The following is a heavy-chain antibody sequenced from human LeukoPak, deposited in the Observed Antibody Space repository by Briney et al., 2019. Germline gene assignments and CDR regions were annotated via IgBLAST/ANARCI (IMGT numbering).Heavy chain of an antibody. D-gene: IGHD6-13*01. CDR1: GXSFTSYW. V-gene: IGHV5-51*01. J-gene: IGHJ4*02. Sequence: GESLKISCKGSGXSFTSYWIGWVRQMPGKGLEWMGIISPGDSGTRYSPSFQGQVTISADKSISTAYLQWSSLKASDTAMYYCARRIAAAEMIDYWGRGILVTVSS. CDR2: ISPGDSGT. CDR3: ARRIAAAEMIDY.